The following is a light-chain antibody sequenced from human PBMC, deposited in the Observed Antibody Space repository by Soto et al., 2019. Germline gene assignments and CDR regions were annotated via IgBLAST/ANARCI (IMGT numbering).Light chain of an antibody. J-gene: IGKJ1*01. Sequence: DIQMTQSPSTVSASVGDRVTITCRASQTITNRLAWYQRKPGKAPKVLIYDASNLESGVPSRFSGSGSGTECILTISSLQPDDFATYYSQHYGGLCTFGQGTKVEVK. V-gene: IGKV1-5*01. CDR1: QTITNR. CDR3: QHYGGLCT. CDR2: DAS.